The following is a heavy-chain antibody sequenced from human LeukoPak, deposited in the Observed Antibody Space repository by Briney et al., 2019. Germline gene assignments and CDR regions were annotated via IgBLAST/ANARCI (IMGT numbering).Heavy chain of an antibody. V-gene: IGHV3-9*01. CDR2: ISWNSGSI. D-gene: IGHD6-19*01. CDR1: GFTFEDYA. J-gene: IGHJ1*01. CDR3: AKAPSYSSGWPAEYFQH. Sequence: QSGGSLRLSCAASGFTFEDYAMHWVRQAPGKGLEWVSGISWNSGSIGYADSVKGRFTISRDNAKNSLYLQMNSLRAEDTALYYCAKAPSYSSGWPAEYFQHWGQGTLVTVSS.